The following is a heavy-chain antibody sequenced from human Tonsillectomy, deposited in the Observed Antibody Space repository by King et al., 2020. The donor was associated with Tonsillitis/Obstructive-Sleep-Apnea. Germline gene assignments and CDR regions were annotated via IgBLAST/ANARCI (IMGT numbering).Heavy chain of an antibody. CDR1: GFTFSSYA. D-gene: IGHD1-26*01. J-gene: IGHJ3*02. CDR3: ARDRGSRDAFYI. V-gene: IGHV3-30*04. Sequence: VQLVESGGGVVQPGRSLRLSCAASGFTFSSYAMHWVRQAPGKGLEWVAVISYDGSNKYYADSVKGRFTISRDNSKNTLYLQMNSLRAEDTAVYYCARDRGSRDAFYIWGQGTMVTVSS. CDR2: ISYDGSNK.